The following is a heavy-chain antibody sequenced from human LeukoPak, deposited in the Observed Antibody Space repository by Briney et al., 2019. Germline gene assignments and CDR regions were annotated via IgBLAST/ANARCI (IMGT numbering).Heavy chain of an antibody. CDR3: AREQRRYSSGSGFDY. J-gene: IGHJ4*02. Sequence: GGSLRLSCTASGFTFSNYAMSWVRQAPGKGLEWVSVIRGSGGSTNYADSVTGRFTISRDNSKSTVFLHMSSLRAEDTAVYYCAREQRRYSSGSGFDYWGQGTLVTVSS. V-gene: IGHV3-23*01. CDR1: GFTFSNYA. CDR2: IRGSGGST. D-gene: IGHD6-19*01.